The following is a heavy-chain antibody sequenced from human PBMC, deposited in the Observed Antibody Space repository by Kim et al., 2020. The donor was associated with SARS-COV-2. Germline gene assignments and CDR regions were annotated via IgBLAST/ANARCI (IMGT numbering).Heavy chain of an antibody. CDR1: GGSISSYY. J-gene: IGHJ6*02. CDR3: ARDGGEGELDV. D-gene: IGHD3-16*01. Sequence: SETLSLTCTVSGGSISSYYWSWIRQPPGKGLEWIGYIYYSGSTNYNPSLKSRVTISVDTSKNQFSLKLSSVTAADTAVYYCARDGGEGELDVWGQGTTVTVSS. CDR2: IYYSGST. V-gene: IGHV4-59*01.